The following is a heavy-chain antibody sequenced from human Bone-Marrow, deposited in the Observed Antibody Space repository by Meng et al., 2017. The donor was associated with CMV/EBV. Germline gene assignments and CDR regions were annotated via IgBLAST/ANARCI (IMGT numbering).Heavy chain of an antibody. CDR2: IWYDGSNK. CDR3: AKDTAAVLGQGDYYYYGMDV. J-gene: IGHJ6*02. CDR1: GFTFSSYG. Sequence: GGSLRLSCAASGFTFSSYGMHWVRQAPGKGLEWVAVIWYDGSNKYYADSVKGRFTISRDNSKNTLYLQMNSLRAEDTAVYYCAKDTAAVLGQGDYYYYGMDVWGQGTTVTVSS. V-gene: IGHV3-33*06. D-gene: IGHD6-13*01.